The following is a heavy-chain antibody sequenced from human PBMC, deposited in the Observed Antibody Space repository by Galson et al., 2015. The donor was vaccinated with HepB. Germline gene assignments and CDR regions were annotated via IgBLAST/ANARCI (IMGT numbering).Heavy chain of an antibody. J-gene: IGHJ3*02. CDR1: GYTFTSYY. D-gene: IGHD2-2*01. CDR2: INPSGGST. Sequence: SVKVSCKASGYTFTSYYMHWVRQAPGQGLEWMGIINPSGGSTSYAQKFQGRVTMTRDTSTSTVYMELSSLRSEDTAVYYCASSPYCSSTSCPKGDAFDIWGQGTMVTVSS. CDR3: ASSPYCSSTSCPKGDAFDI. V-gene: IGHV1-46*01.